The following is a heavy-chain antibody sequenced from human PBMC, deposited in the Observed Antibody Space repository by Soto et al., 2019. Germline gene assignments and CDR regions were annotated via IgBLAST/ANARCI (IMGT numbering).Heavy chain of an antibody. J-gene: IGHJ6*02. CDR2: IWYDGSNK. V-gene: IGHV3-33*01. Sequence: GGSLRLSCAASGFTFSSYGMHWVRQAPGKGLEWVAVIWYDGSNKYYADSVKGRFTISRDNSKNTLYLQMNSLRAEDTAVYYCARGQKRYYYDSSGYYYYGMDVWGQGTTVTVSS. CDR3: ARGQKRYYYDSSGYYYYGMDV. CDR1: GFTFSSYG. D-gene: IGHD3-22*01.